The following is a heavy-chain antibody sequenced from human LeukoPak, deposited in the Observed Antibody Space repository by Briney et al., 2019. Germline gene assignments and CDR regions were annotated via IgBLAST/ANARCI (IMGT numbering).Heavy chain of an antibody. Sequence: GGSLRLSCAASGFTFSSYAMHWVRQAPGKGLEWVAVISYDGSNKYYADSVKGRFTISRDNSKNTLYLQMNSLRAEDTAVYYCARDYGYSGYDHTDYWGQGTLVTVSS. CDR2: ISYDGSNK. CDR3: ARDYGYSGYDHTDY. CDR1: GFTFSSYA. D-gene: IGHD5-12*01. V-gene: IGHV3-30-3*01. J-gene: IGHJ4*02.